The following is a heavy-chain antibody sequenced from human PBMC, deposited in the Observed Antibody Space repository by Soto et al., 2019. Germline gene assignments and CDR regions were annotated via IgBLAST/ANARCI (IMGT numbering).Heavy chain of an antibody. D-gene: IGHD3-9*01. J-gene: IGHJ6*02. CDR2: IYYSGST. CDR3: ARAYYDILTGYFRYYYYGMDV. Sequence: SETLSLTCTVSGGSVSSGSYYWSWIRQPPGKGLEWIGYIYYSGSTNYNPSLKSRVTISVDTSKNQFSLKLSSVTAADTAVYYCARAYYDILTGYFRYYYYGMDVWGQGTTVTVS. V-gene: IGHV4-61*01. CDR1: GGSVSSGSYY.